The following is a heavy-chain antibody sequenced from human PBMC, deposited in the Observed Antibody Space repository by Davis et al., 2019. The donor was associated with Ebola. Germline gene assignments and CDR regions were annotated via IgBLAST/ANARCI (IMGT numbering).Heavy chain of an antibody. CDR2: IYSGGST. CDR3: AGGTRSGWHLEY. D-gene: IGHD6-19*01. J-gene: IGHJ4*02. V-gene: IGHV3-53*01. CDR1: GFIVSGNY. Sequence: GGSLRLSCAASGFIVSGNYMNWVRQAPGKGLEWVSGIYSGGSTYCADSVKGRFTISRDNSKNTLFLQMNTLRAEDAAVYYCAGGTRSGWHLEYWGQGTLVTVSS.